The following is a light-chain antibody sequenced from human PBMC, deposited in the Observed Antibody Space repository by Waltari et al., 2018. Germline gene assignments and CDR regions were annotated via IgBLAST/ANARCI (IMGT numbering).Light chain of an antibody. CDR3: LLYYGGAWV. J-gene: IGLJ3*02. V-gene: IGLV7-43*01. CDR2: STD. Sequence: QPVVPQEPSLPVSPGGTVTLTCASSTGAVTTHSFPIWFQQKPGQAPSPLIYSTDKKHSWTPARFSGSLLGGKAALTVSDVQPEDEADFYCLLYYGGAWVFGGGTKLTVL. CDR1: TGAVTTHSF.